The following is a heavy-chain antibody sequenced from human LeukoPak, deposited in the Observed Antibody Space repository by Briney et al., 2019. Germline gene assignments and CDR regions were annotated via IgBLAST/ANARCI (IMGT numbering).Heavy chain of an antibody. D-gene: IGHD3-10*01. CDR1: GGSISSYY. Sequence: SETLSLTCGVSGGSISSYYWAWIRQAPGKGLEWIGYIYYAGSTNYNPSLKSRVTMSVDMSRNQFSLKLSSVTAADTAVYYCARDRHPYYKSPNYFDYWGQGTLVTVSS. CDR2: IYYAGST. V-gene: IGHV4-59*01. CDR3: ARDRHPYYKSPNYFDY. J-gene: IGHJ4*02.